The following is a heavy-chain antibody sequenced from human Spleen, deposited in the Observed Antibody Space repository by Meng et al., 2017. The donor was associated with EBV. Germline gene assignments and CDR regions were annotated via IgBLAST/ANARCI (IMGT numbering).Heavy chain of an antibody. V-gene: IGHV4-4*02. CDR3: ASHLLTPGTRGFDH. J-gene: IGHJ4*02. CDR1: GGSITSTNW. Sequence: QVQLQESGPGLVKPSETLSLTCVVSGGSITSTNWWSWVRQPPGKGLGWIGETHHGGNTNYNTSLQSRVIISVDKSKSQFSLQLTSVTAADTALYYCASHLLTPGTRGFDHWGPGILVTVSS. D-gene: IGHD6-13*01. CDR2: THHGGNT.